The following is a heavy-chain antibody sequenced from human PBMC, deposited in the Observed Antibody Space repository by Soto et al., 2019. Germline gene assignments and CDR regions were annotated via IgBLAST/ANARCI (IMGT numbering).Heavy chain of an antibody. CDR3: VRARSTDSRPDY. V-gene: IGHV3-21*01. J-gene: IGHJ4*02. D-gene: IGHD3-22*01. Sequence: KPGGSLRLSCAASGFTFSLYSMIWVRQAPGKGLEWVASITSSSSYIYYEDSLKGRFTISRDNAKNSLFLQLDCLRAEDTAVYFCVRARSTDSRPDYWGQGTLVTVSS. CDR2: ITSSSSYI. CDR1: GFTFSLYS.